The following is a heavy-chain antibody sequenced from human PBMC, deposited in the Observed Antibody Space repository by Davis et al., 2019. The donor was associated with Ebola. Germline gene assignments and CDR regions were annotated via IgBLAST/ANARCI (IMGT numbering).Heavy chain of an antibody. CDR3: AREGDSSGWYWFDP. Sequence: ASVKVSCKASGYTFTSYGISWVRQAPGQGLEWMGWIITDNGNRNYAQKFQGRVTMSTDTSTTTAYMELTSLRSDDTAVYYCAREGDSSGWYWFDPWGQGTLVTVSS. CDR2: IITDNGNR. D-gene: IGHD6-19*01. J-gene: IGHJ5*02. CDR1: GYTFTSYG. V-gene: IGHV1-18*04.